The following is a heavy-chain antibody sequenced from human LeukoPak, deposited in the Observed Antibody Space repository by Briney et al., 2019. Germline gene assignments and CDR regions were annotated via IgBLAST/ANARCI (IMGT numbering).Heavy chain of an antibody. D-gene: IGHD6-19*01. J-gene: IGHJ4*02. CDR2: IYYSGST. CDR3: ARRYTSGWYNY. Sequence: PSETLSLTCTVSGGSISSSSYYWGWIRQPPGKGLEWIGSIYYSGSTNYNPSLMSRVTISVDTSKNQFSLKVTSVTAADTAVYYCARRYTSGWYNYWGQGTLVTVSS. V-gene: IGHV4-39*01. CDR1: GGSISSSSYY.